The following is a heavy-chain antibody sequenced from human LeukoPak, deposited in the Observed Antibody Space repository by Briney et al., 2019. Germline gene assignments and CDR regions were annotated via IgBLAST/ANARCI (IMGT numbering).Heavy chain of an antibody. D-gene: IGHD2-8*01. V-gene: IGHV1-18*01. Sequence: ASVKVSCKAAGYTFNRHGITWVRQAPGQGLEWMGWINPYNGNTDYAQKFQGRVTMTRDTSISTAYMELSRLRSDDTAVYYCARGTEWYDYWGQGTLVTVSS. CDR2: INPYNGNT. CDR3: ARGTEWYDY. CDR1: GYTFNRHG. J-gene: IGHJ4*02.